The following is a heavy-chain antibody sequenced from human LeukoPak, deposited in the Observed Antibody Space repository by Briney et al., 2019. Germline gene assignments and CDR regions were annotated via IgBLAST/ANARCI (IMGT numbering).Heavy chain of an antibody. Sequence: SETLSLTCTVSGGSISSYYWSWIRQPAGKGLEWIGRIYTSGSTNYNPSLKSRVTMSVATSKNQFSLKLSSVTAADTAVYYCARGDDFWSGGYYFDYWGQGTLVTVSS. V-gene: IGHV4-4*07. CDR2: IYTSGST. D-gene: IGHD3-3*01. J-gene: IGHJ4*02. CDR1: GGSISSYY. CDR3: ARGDDFWSGGYYFDY.